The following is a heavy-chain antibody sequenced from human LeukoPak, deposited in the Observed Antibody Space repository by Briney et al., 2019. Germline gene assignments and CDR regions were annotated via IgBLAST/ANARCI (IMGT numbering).Heavy chain of an antibody. CDR2: IGTAGDT. V-gene: IGHV3-13*01. J-gene: IGHJ2*01. D-gene: IGHD6-13*01. CDR3: ARSSSWYRSGYFDL. CDR1: GFTFSSYD. Sequence: QPGGSLRLSCAASGFTFSSYDMHWVRQATGKGLEWVSAIGTAGDTYYPGSVKGRFTISRENAKNSLYLQMNSLRAGDTAVYYCARSSSWYRSGYFDLWGRGTLVTVSS.